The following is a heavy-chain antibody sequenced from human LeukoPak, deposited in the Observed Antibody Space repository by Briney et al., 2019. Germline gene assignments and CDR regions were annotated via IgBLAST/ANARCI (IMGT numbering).Heavy chain of an antibody. CDR2: IVVGSDYT. J-gene: IGHJ4*01. Sequence: SVKVSCKVSGFTFSRSVIHWVRQARGQRLEWIGWIVVGSDYTNFAQKFHERVTITRDMSTSTVYMELSSLRPEDTAVYYCAAGINFGESVFDYWGHGILVTVSS. D-gene: IGHD3-10*01. CDR3: AAGINFGESVFDY. CDR1: GFTFSRSV. V-gene: IGHV1-58*02.